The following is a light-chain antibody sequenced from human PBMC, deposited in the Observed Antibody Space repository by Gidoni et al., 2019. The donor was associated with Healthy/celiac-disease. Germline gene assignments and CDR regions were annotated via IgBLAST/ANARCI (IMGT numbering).Light chain of an antibody. CDR1: QSVSSSY. CDR3: QQYGSSPLWT. Sequence: ELVLTQSPGNLSLSPGERATLSYRASQSVSSSYLAWYQQKPGQAPRLLLYGASSRATGIPDRFSGSVSGTDFTLTISILEPEDFAVYYCQQYGSSPLWTFGQGTKVEIK. V-gene: IGKV3-20*01. J-gene: IGKJ1*01. CDR2: GAS.